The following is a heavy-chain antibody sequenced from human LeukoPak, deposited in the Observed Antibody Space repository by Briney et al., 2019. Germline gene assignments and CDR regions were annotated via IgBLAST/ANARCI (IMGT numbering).Heavy chain of an antibody. Sequence: GGSLRLSCVASGFTVSSNYMSWVRQAPGKGLEWVSVIYTAGSSYYADSVKGRFTLSRDNSKNTLYLQMNSLRAEDTAVYYCARDSGRARVVVIATGYDYWGQGTLVTVSS. J-gene: IGHJ4*02. CDR2: IYTAGSS. CDR3: ARDSGRARVVVIATGYDY. CDR1: GFTVSSNY. D-gene: IGHD2-21*01. V-gene: IGHV3-53*01.